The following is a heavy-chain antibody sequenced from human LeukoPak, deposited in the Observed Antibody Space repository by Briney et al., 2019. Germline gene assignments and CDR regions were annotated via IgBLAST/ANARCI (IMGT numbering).Heavy chain of an antibody. CDR3: ASEDDAFDI. Sequence: ASVKVSCKASGYTFTSYGISWVRQAPGQGLEWMGWISAYNGDTKYAQRLQGRVTVTADTSTNTVYMELRSLRSDDTAVYYCASEDDAFDIWGQGTMVTVSS. J-gene: IGHJ3*02. CDR1: GYTFTSYG. CDR2: ISAYNGDT. V-gene: IGHV1-18*01.